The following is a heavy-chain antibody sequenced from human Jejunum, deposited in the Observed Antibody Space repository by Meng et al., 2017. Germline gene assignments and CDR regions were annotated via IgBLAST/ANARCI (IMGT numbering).Heavy chain of an antibody. Sequence: RQRSGPRLVKPSQTLSLTCTVSGDSFNSPDYYWSWIRQPPEKGLEWIEYIYYSGSTYYNPSLKSRVSISGDTSNKQFPLKLTSVTAADTAVYYCARSPYSGSALPFFDYWGQGSLVTVSS. CDR1: GDSFNSPDYY. J-gene: IGHJ4*02. CDR3: ARSPYSGSALPFFDY. D-gene: IGHD1-26*01. CDR2: IYYSGST. V-gene: IGHV4-30-4*01.